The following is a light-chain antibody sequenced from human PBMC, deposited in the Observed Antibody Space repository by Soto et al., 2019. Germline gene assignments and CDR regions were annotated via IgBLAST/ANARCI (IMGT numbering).Light chain of an antibody. CDR2: DVS. CDR1: SSDVGGYNY. CDR3: CSYAGSYTLGV. V-gene: IGLV2-11*01. Sequence: QSVLNQPPSVSGSPGQSVTISCTGTSSDVGGYNYVSWYQQHPGKAPKLMIYDVSKRPSGVPDRFSGSKSGNTASLTISGLQAEDEADYYCCSYAGSYTLGVFGTGTKVTVL. J-gene: IGLJ1*01.